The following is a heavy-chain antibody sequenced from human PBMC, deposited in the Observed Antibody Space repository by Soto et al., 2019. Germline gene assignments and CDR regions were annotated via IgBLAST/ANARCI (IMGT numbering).Heavy chain of an antibody. J-gene: IGHJ6*02. V-gene: IGHV5-10-1*01. CDR1: GYSFTSYW. CDR3: ARHSIVVVPAAIYYYGMDV. CDR2: IDPSDSYT. Sequence: GESLKISCKGSGYSFTSYWISWVRQMPGKGLEWMGRIDPSDSYTNYSPSFQGHVTISADKSISTAYLQWSSLKASDTAMYYCARHSIVVVPAAIYYYGMDVWGQGTTVTSP. D-gene: IGHD2-2*01.